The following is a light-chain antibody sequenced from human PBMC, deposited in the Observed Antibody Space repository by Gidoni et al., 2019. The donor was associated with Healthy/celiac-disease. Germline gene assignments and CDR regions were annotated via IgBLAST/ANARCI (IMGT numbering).Light chain of an antibody. V-gene: IGLV1-40*01. CDR2: GNS. CDR3: QSYDSSLSEV. J-gene: IGLJ1*01. Sequence: QSVLTQPPSVSAASGQRVTISCTGSSSNIGADYDVHWYQQLPGAAPKLLIYGNSNRPSGVPDRFSCSKSGTSASLAITGLQAKDEADYYCQSYDSSLSEVFGTGTKVTVL. CDR1: SSNIGADYD.